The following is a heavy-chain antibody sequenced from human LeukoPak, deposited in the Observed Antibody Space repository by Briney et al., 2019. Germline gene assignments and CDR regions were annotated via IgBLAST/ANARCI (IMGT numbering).Heavy chain of an antibody. V-gene: IGHV5-51*01. CDR1: EYSFTTYW. D-gene: IGHD5/OR15-5a*01. CDR3: ARSTVYEYFDF. J-gene: IGHJ4*02. CDR2: IYPGDSDT. Sequence: GESLKISCKGSEYSFTTYWIHLVRQMPGKGLEWMGFIYPGDSDTRYSPSFQGQVTISADKSISTAYLQWSGLKASDTAMYYCARSTVYEYFDFWGQGTLVTVSS.